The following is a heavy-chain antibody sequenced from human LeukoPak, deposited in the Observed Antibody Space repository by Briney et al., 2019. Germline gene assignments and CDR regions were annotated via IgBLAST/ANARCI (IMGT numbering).Heavy chain of an antibody. CDR3: ARDSNDFTLDY. CDR1: GFTFSTYS. Sequence: PGGSLRLSCAASGFTFSTYSMNWVRQAPGKGLEWGSSISSSSSNIYYADSVKGRFTISRDNAKNSLYLQMNSLRAEDTAVYYCARDSNDFTLDYWGQGTLVTVSS. D-gene: IGHD3-3*01. J-gene: IGHJ4*02. V-gene: IGHV3-21*01. CDR2: ISSSSSNI.